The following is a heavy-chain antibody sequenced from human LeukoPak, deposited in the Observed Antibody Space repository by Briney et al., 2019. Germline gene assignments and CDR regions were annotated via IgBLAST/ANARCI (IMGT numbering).Heavy chain of an antibody. Sequence: SETLSLTCTVSGGSISSSSYYWGWIRQPPGKGLEWIGSIYYSGSTYYNPSLKSRVTISADTSKNQFSLKLSSVTAADTAVYYCASGSIVVVPAAILVYYYYGMDVWGQGTTVTVSS. CDR1: GGSISSSSYY. D-gene: IGHD2-2*02. V-gene: IGHV4-39*01. CDR2: IYYSGST. CDR3: ASGSIVVVPAAILVYYYYGMDV. J-gene: IGHJ6*02.